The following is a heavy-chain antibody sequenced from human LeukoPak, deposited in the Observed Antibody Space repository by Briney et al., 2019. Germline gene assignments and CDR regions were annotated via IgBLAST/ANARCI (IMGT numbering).Heavy chain of an antibody. CDR1: GYTFTGYY. V-gene: IGHV1-2*02. D-gene: IGHD3-3*01. CDR2: INPNSGGT. J-gene: IGHJ4*02. Sequence: GASVKVSCKASGYTFTGYYMHWVRQAPGQGLEWMGWINPNSGGTNYAQKFQGRVTMTRDTSISTAYMELSRLRSDDTAVYYCATGTNYDFWGLFDCWGQGTLVTVSS. CDR3: ATGTNYDFWGLFDC.